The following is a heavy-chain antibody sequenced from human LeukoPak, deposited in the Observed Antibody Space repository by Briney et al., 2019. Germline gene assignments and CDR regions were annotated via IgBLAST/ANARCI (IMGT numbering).Heavy chain of an antibody. D-gene: IGHD2-15*01. V-gene: IGHV1-2*02. CDR1: GYTFTGYY. CDR3: ARLGRYCSGGSCYVVYMDV. CDR2: INPNSGGT. Sequence: ASVKVSCKASGYTFTGYYMHWVRQAPGQGLEWMGWINPNSGGTNYAQKFQGRVTMTRDTSISTAYMELRSLRSDDTAVYYCARLGRYCSGGSCYVVYMDVWGKGTTVTISS. J-gene: IGHJ6*03.